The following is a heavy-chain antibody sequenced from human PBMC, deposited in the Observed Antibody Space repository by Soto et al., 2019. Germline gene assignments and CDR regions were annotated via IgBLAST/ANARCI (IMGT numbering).Heavy chain of an antibody. Sequence: PSETLSLTCAVYGGSFSGYYWSWIRQPPGKGLEWIGEINHSGSTTYNPSLKSRVTISVDTSKNQFSLKLSSVTAADTAVYYCARGNQYYYGSGSYYNNWFDPWGQGTLVTVSS. D-gene: IGHD3-10*01. CDR3: ARGNQYYYGSGSYYNNWFDP. J-gene: IGHJ5*02. CDR1: GGSFSGYY. V-gene: IGHV4-34*01. CDR2: INHSGST.